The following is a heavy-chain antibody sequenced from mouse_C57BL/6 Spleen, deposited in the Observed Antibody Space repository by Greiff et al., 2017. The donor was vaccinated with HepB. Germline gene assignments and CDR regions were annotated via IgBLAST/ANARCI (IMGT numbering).Heavy chain of an antibody. J-gene: IGHJ4*01. Sequence: QVHVKQSGAELVRPGASVKLSCKASGYTFTDYYINWVKQRPGQGLEWIARIYPGSGNTNYNEKFKGKATLTAEKSSSTAYMQLSSLTSEDSAVYYCAAGCSSSYAKDYWGQGTSVTVSS. CDR2: IYPGSGNT. D-gene: IGHD1-1*01. CDR1: GYTFTDYY. V-gene: IGHV1-76*01. CDR3: AAGCSSSYAKDY.